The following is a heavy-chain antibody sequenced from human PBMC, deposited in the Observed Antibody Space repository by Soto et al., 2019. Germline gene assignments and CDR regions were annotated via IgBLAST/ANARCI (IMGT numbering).Heavy chain of an antibody. Sequence: PGESLKISCTGFGYTFTTFWISWVRQTPGKGLEWMGRIDPRDSYVNYSPSFQGHVTISLDKSISTAYLQWGSLKASDTARYYCARLFCSTTTCDSWFDPWGQGTLVTVSS. V-gene: IGHV5-10-1*01. CDR2: IDPRDSYV. CDR1: GYTFTTFW. D-gene: IGHD2-2*01. CDR3: ARLFCSTTTCDSWFDP. J-gene: IGHJ5*02.